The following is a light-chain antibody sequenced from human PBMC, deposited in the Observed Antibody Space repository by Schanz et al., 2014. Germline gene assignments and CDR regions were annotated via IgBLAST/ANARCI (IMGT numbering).Light chain of an antibody. CDR1: SSNIGALYD. CDR2: ANS. CDR3: QSYDSSLSGSV. V-gene: IGLV1-40*01. Sequence: QSVLTQPPSVSGAPGQRVTISCTGSSSNIGALYDVHWYQQLPGTAPKLLIYANSRRPSGVPDRFSGSKSGTSASLAITGLQAEDEADYYCQSYDSSLSGSVFGGGTKVTVL. J-gene: IGLJ3*02.